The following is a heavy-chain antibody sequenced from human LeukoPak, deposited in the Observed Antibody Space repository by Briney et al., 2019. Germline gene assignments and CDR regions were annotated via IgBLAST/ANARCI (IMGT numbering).Heavy chain of an antibody. CDR3: AKGGSSSSWPY. CDR2: ISGSGVST. D-gene: IGHD6-13*01. Sequence: EGSLRLSCAASGFTFSSYAMNWVRQAPGKGLEWVSAISGSGVSTYYADSVKGRFTISRDNSKNTLYLQMNSLRAEDTAVYYCAKGGSSSSWPYWGQGTLVTVSS. CDR1: GFTFSSYA. J-gene: IGHJ4*02. V-gene: IGHV3-23*01.